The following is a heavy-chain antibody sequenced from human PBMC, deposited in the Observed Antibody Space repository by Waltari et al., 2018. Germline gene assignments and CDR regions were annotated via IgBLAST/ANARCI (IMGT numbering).Heavy chain of an antibody. J-gene: IGHJ4*02. V-gene: IGHV3-23*03. Sequence: EVQLLESGGGLVQPGWSLRLSCAASGFTFTNFAMTWVRQAPGKGLEWVATIYSDGTGASYEDSVKGRFTISRDNSRNTVYLQMNRLRAEDTAVFYCAKDLWHRHGAPGPFDYWGQGTLVTVSS. CDR1: GFTFTNFA. CDR2: IYSDGTGA. CDR3: AKDLWHRHGAPGPFDY. D-gene: IGHD2-21*01.